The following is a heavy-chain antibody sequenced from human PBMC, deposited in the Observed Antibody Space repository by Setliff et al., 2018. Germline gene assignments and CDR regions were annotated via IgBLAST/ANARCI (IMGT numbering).Heavy chain of an antibody. J-gene: IGHJ6*03. Sequence: WASVKVSCKASGYTFISYGISWVRRAPGQGLEWIGWISPYNGDTKLAQKLQGRVTMTTDTSTSTGYMELRSLISDDTAVYYCARSPPNRGVGQGHYMDVWGKGTTVTVSS. CDR2: ISPYNGDT. D-gene: IGHD3-10*01. CDR1: GYTFISYG. V-gene: IGHV1-18*01. CDR3: ARSPPNRGVGQGHYMDV.